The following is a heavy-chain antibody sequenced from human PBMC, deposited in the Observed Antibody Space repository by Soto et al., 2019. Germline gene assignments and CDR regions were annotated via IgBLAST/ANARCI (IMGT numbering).Heavy chain of an antibody. CDR3: ARDRGSYGMDV. CDR2: VSPIGTP. V-gene: IGHV4-31*03. J-gene: IGHJ6*02. Sequence: SETLSLTCTVSGDSVSGGYYWSWVRQRPRKGLEWIGHVSPIGTPYYSPSLNSRVSISIDTSKNQLSLEVRSVTAADTAVYYCARDRGSYGMDVWGQGTTVTVSS. CDR1: GDSVSGGYY.